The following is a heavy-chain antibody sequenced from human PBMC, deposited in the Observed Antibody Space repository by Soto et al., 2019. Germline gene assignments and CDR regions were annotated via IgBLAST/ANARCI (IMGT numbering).Heavy chain of an antibody. Sequence: PGGSLRLSCSASGFAFNAYAMHWVRQAPGKGLEYVSAITYNGGSTNYADSVKGRFTISRDNSKNTLYLQMSSLRADDTAVYYCARDLNSSGWAPDYYGMDVWGQGTTVTVSS. V-gene: IGHV3-64D*06. CDR2: ITYNGGST. CDR1: GFAFNAYA. J-gene: IGHJ6*02. CDR3: ARDLNSSGWAPDYYGMDV. D-gene: IGHD6-19*01.